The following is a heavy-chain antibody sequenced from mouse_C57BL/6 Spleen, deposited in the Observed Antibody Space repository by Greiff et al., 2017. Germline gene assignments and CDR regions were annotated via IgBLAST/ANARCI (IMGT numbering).Heavy chain of an antibody. D-gene: IGHD1-1*01. V-gene: IGHV8-8*01. CDR2: IWWDDDK. CDR1: GFSLSTFGMG. J-gene: IGHJ2*01. Sequence: QVTLKESGPGILQPSQTLSLTCSFSGFSLSTFGMGVGWFRQPSGKGLEWLAHIWWDDDKYYNPVLKSRITISKDTSKNHVFLKIADVDTADTTTDYCARVGRYYYGSSCGDYWGQGTPLTVSS. CDR3: ARVGRYYYGSSCGDY.